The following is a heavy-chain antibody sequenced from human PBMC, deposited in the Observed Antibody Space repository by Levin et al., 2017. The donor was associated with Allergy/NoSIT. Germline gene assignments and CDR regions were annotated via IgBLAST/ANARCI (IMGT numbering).Heavy chain of an antibody. V-gene: IGHV3-7*01. Sequence: PGGSLRLSCAVSGFTLSSYWMNWVRQAPGKGLEWVANIRQEGSEKYYVDSVKGRFTISRDNAKNSLYLQMNSLRADDTAVYYCARGVTLIENWGQGTLVTVSS. J-gene: IGHJ4*02. CDR3: ARGVTLIEN. CDR1: GFTLSSYW. CDR2: IRQEGSEK. D-gene: IGHD3-22*01.